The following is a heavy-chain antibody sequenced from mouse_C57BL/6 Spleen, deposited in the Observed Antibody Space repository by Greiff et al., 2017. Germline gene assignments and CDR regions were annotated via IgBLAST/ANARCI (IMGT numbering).Heavy chain of an antibody. J-gene: IGHJ2*01. CDR1: GYTFTDYN. CDR3: ARDTTVVATGDY. D-gene: IGHD1-1*01. CDR2: INPNNGGT. V-gene: IGHV1-22*01. Sequence: VQLQQSGPELVKPGASVKMSCKASGYTFTDYNMHWVKQSHGKSLEWIGYINPNNGGTSYNQKFKGKATLTVNKSSSTAYMELRSLTSEDSAVYYCARDTTVVATGDYWGQGTTLTVSS.